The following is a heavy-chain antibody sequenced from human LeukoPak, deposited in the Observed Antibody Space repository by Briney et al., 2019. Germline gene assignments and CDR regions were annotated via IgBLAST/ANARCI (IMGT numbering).Heavy chain of an antibody. CDR2: INPNSGGT. Sequence: GASVKVSCKASGYTFTGYYMHWVRQAPGQGLEWMGWINPNSGGTNYAQKFQGRVTMTRDTSISTAYMELSRLRSDDTAMYYCARSAALAGASDYWGQGTLVTVSS. CDR1: GYTFTGYY. D-gene: IGHD6-19*01. J-gene: IGHJ4*02. V-gene: IGHV1-2*02. CDR3: ARSAALAGASDY.